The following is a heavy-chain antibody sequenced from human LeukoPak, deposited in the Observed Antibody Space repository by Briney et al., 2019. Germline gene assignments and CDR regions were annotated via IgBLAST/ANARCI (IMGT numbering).Heavy chain of an antibody. V-gene: IGHV4-34*01. D-gene: IGHD6-13*01. CDR1: GGSFSGYY. CDR2: INHSGST. CDR3: ARGLAAADLNWFDP. Sequence: SETLSLTCAVYGGSFSGYYWSWIRQPPGKGLEWTGEINHSGSTNYNPSLKSRVTISVDTSKNQFSLKLSSVTAADTAVYYCARGLAAADLNWFDPWGQGTLVTVSS. J-gene: IGHJ5*02.